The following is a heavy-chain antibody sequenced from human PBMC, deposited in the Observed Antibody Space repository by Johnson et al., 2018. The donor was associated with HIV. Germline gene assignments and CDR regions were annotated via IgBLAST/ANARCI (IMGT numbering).Heavy chain of an antibody. J-gene: IGHJ3*02. D-gene: IGHD3-10*01. CDR3: VKDIWSYLIHAFDI. CDR1: GFSFGDYA. CDR2: FTWNSGTK. Sequence: EVQLVESGGGLVQPGGSLTLSCAASGFSFGDYAMSWVRLAPGKGLEWVAGFTWNSGTKAFADSVTGRFTISRDNAKNSVFLQMNSLRDEDTALYYCVKDIWSYLIHAFDIWGQGTMVTVSS. V-gene: IGHV3-9*01.